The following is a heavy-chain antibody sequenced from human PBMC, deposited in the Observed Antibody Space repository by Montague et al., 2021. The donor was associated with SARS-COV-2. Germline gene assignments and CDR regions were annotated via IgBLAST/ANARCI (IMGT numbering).Heavy chain of an antibody. CDR3: ARIRYDILTGYQTLFDY. J-gene: IGHJ4*02. Sequence: VKPTQTLTLTCTFSGVSLSTSGMCVSWIRQPPGKALEWLARIDWDDDKYYSTSLKTRLTISKDTSKNQVVLTMTNMDPVDTATYYCARIRYDILTGYQTLFDYWGQGTLVTVSS. CDR2: IDWDDDK. CDR1: GVSLSTSGMC. V-gene: IGHV2-70*11. D-gene: IGHD3-9*01.